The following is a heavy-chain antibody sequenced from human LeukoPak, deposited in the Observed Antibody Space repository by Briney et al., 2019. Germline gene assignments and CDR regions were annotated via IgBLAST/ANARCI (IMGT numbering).Heavy chain of an antibody. Sequence: PGGSLRLSCAASGFTFSSYAMNGVRQAPGKGLEWVSFISTSRSYTLYADSAKGGFTISRDNSKNTLYLQMNSLRAEDTAVYYCAREMSTIQDLDYWGQGTLVTVSS. J-gene: IGHJ4*02. D-gene: IGHD5-24*01. V-gene: IGHV3-21*06. CDR2: ISTSRSYT. CDR3: AREMSTIQDLDY. CDR1: GFTFSSYA.